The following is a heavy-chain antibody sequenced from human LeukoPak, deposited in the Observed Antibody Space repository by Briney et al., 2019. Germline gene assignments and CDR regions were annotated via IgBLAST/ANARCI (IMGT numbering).Heavy chain of an antibody. CDR1: GYTFTSYG. Sequence: ASVKVSCKASGYTFTSYGISWVGQAPGQGLEWMGWISAYNGNTNYAQKLQGRVTMTTDTSTSTAYMELRSLRSDDTAVYYCARVSGGSGSYANWFDPWGQGTLVTVSS. CDR3: ARVSGGSGSYANWFDP. J-gene: IGHJ5*02. V-gene: IGHV1-18*01. CDR2: ISAYNGNT. D-gene: IGHD3-10*01.